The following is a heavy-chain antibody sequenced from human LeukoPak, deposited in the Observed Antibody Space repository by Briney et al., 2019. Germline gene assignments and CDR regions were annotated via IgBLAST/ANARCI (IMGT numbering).Heavy chain of an antibody. CDR2: IYYSGST. Sequence: PSETLSLTCTVSGGSISSSIYYWGWIPQPPGKGLEWIGSIYYSGSTYYNPSLKSRVTISVDTSKNQFSLKLSSVTAADTAVYYCASDTVKRFDYWGQGTLVTVSS. V-gene: IGHV4-39*07. CDR3: ASDTVKRFDY. CDR1: GGSISSSIYY. J-gene: IGHJ4*02. D-gene: IGHD4-17*01.